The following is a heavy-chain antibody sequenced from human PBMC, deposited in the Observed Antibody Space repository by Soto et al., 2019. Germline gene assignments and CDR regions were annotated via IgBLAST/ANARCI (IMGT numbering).Heavy chain of an antibody. D-gene: IGHD6-6*01. CDR1: GFTFSSYA. CDR2: ISGSDDST. V-gene: IGHV3-23*01. CDR3: ATRSSSSTFDY. Sequence: EVQLLESGGCLVQPGESLRLSCAASGFTFSSYAMSWVRQAPGKGLEGVTVISGSDDSTYYTASVKGRFTISRDNSKNTLNLQRNSVRSEDTDVYYCATRSSSSTFDYWGQGTLVTVSS. J-gene: IGHJ4*02.